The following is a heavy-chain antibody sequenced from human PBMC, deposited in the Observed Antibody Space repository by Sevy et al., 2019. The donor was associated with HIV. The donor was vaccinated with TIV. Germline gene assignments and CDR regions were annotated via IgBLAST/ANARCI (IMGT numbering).Heavy chain of an antibody. V-gene: IGHV3-30*04. D-gene: IGHD3-22*01. CDR1: GFTFSSYP. J-gene: IGHJ4*02. CDR2: ISYDGSNK. CDR3: GRDREMGNYSDSSGSIDY. Sequence: GGSLRLSCAASGFTFSSYPMHWVRQAPGKGLEWVAVISYDGSNKYYADSVKGRLTISRDNSKNTLYVQMNSLRAEDTAVFYCGRDREMGNYSDSSGSIDYWGQGTLVTVSS.